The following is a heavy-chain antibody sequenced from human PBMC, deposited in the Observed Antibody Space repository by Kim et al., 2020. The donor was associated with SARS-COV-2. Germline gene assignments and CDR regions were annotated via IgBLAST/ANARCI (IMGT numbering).Heavy chain of an antibody. V-gene: IGHV4-39*01. CDR1: GGSISSSSYY. D-gene: IGHD2-15*01. CDR2: IYYSGST. J-gene: IGHJ5*02. Sequence: SETLSLTCTVSGGSISSSSYYWGWIRQPPGKGLEWIGSIYYSGSTYYNPSLKSRVTISVDTSKNQFSLKLSSVTAADTAVYYCARSDTCSVCGERTINWFDPWGQGTLVTVSS. CDR3: ARSDTCSVCGERTINWFDP.